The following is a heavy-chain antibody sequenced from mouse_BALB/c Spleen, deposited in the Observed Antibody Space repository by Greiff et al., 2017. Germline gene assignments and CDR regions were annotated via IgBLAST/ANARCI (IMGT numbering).Heavy chain of an antibody. V-gene: IGHV5-4*02. CDR2: ISDGGSYP. D-gene: IGHD2-1*01. CDR1: GFTFSDYY. J-gene: IGHJ4*01. Sequence: DVHLVESGGGLVKPGGSLKLSCAASGFTFSDYYLYWVRQTPEKRLEWVATISDGGSYPYYPDSVKGRFTISRDNAKNNLYLQMSSLKSEDTAIYYCARALYGNYGMDYWGQGTSVTVSS. CDR3: ARALYGNYGMDY.